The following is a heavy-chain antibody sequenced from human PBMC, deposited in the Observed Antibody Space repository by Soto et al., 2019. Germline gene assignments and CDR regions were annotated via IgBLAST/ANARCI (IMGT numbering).Heavy chain of an antibody. Sequence: SETLSLTCTVSGGSISSYYWSWIRQPPGKGLEWIGYIYYSGSTNYNPSLKSRVTISVDTSKNQFSLKLSSVTAADTAVYYCARHRWDFGERWFDPWGQGTLVTVSS. V-gene: IGHV4-59*08. CDR3: ARHRWDFGERWFDP. J-gene: IGHJ5*02. D-gene: IGHD3-3*01. CDR2: IYYSGST. CDR1: GGSISSYY.